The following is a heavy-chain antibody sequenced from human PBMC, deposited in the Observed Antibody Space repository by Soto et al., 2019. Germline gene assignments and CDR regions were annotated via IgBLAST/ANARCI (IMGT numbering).Heavy chain of an antibody. D-gene: IGHD2-8*01. J-gene: IGHJ4*02. CDR1: GYTFTSYY. CDR2: INPSGGST. Sequence: ASVKVSCKASGYTFTSYYMHWVRQAPGQGLEWMGIINPSGGSTSYAQKFQGRVTMTRDTSTSTVYMELSSLRSEDTAVYYCARRGYCTNGVCPSDLDYWGQGTLVTVSS. V-gene: IGHV1-46*01. CDR3: ARRGYCTNGVCPSDLDY.